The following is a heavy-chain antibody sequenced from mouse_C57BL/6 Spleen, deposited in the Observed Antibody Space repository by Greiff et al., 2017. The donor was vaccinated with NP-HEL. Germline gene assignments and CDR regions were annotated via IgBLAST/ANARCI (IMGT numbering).Heavy chain of an antibody. V-gene: IGHV5-9*01. J-gene: IGHJ2*01. CDR1: GFTFSSYT. CDR3: ARQGLDSSGSFDY. D-gene: IGHD3-2*02. Sequence: EVMLVESGGGLVKPGGSLKLSCAASGFTFSSYTMSWVRQTPEKRLEWVATISGGGGNTYYPDSVKGRFTISRDNAKNTLYLQMSSLRSEDTALYYCARQGLDSSGSFDYWGQGTTLTVSS. CDR2: ISGGGGNT.